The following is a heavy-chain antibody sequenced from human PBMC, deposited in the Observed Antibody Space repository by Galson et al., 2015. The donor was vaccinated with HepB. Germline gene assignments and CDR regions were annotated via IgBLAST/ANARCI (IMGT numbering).Heavy chain of an antibody. D-gene: IGHD3-10*01. CDR1: GFTFDSYV. J-gene: IGHJ4*02. Sequence: SLRLSCAASGFTFDSYVMTWVRQAPGEGLEWVSTISGSGVNRYHADSVKGRFTISRDNSKNTLYLQMNSLRAEDTAVYYCARGGYSGSGSYYNADYWGQGTLVTVSS. CDR2: ISGSGVNR. V-gene: IGHV3-23*01. CDR3: ARGGYSGSGSYYNADY.